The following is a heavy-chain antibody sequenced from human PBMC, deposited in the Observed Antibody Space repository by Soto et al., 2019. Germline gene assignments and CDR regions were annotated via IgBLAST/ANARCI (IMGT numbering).Heavy chain of an antibody. J-gene: IGHJ4*02. Sequence: EVQLVESGGGLVQPGGSLRLSCAVSGFTVSSNYMSWVRQAPGKGLEWVSVIYSGGSTYYADSGKGRFTISRDNSKNTLYLQMNSLRAEDTAVYYCAREGIRSPLYYWGQGTLVTVSS. D-gene: IGHD4-17*01. CDR3: AREGIRSPLYY. CDR2: IYSGGST. V-gene: IGHV3-66*01. CDR1: GFTVSSNY.